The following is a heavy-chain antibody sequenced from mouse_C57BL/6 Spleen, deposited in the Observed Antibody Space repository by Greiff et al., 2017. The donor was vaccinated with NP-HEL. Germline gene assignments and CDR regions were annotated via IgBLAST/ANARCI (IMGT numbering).Heavy chain of an antibody. Sequence: EVQLQQSGPELVKPGASVKMSCKASGYTFTDYNMHWVKQSHGKSLEWIEYINPNNGGTSYNQKFKGKATLTVNKSSSTAYMELRSLTSEDSAVYYCARKNDYDPFAYWGQGTLVTVSA. V-gene: IGHV1-22*01. CDR3: ARKNDYDPFAY. CDR1: GYTFTDYN. J-gene: IGHJ3*01. CDR2: INPNNGGT. D-gene: IGHD2-4*01.